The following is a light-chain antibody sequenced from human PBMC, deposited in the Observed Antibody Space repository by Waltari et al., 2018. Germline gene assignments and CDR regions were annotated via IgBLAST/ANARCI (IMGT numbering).Light chain of an antibody. V-gene: IGKV1-33*01. J-gene: IGKJ4*01. CDR3: QQFDNVPLT. Sequence: DIQLTQSPSSLSASVGDRVTITCQARQDITNYLNWYQQKPGKAPKLLIYDASDLEPGVPSRFSGSGSGTDFTFTISRLQPEDFATYYCQQFDNVPLTFGGGTKVEIK. CDR1: QDITNY. CDR2: DAS.